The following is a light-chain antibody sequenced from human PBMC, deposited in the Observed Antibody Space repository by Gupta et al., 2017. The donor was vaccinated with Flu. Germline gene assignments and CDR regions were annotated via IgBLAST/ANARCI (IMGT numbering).Light chain of an antibody. CDR1: QSINSW. Sequence: DIQMTQSPSTLSASVGDRVTITCRASQSINSWLAWYQQKPGKAPKLLISKASNSESGLPSRFSGSSSGTEFTLTISMQHPDDFAAYYCQHFSYSSTYTFGHGTKVDIK. CDR3: QHFSYSSTYT. V-gene: IGKV1-5*03. J-gene: IGKJ3*01. CDR2: KAS.